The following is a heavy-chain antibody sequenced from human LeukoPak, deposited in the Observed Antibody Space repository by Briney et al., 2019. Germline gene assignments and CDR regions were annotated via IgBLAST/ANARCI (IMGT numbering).Heavy chain of an antibody. CDR2: IKSKTDGGTT. V-gene: IGHV3-15*01. CDR3: TTLRILWFGELFGGSDY. D-gene: IGHD3-10*01. J-gene: IGHJ4*02. CDR1: GFTFSNAW. Sequence: GGSLXLSCAASGFTFSNAWMSWVRQAPGKGXEWXGRIKSKTDGGTTDYAAPVKGRFTISRDDSKNTLYLQMNSLKTEDTAVYYCTTLRILWFGELFGGSDYWGQGTLVTVSS.